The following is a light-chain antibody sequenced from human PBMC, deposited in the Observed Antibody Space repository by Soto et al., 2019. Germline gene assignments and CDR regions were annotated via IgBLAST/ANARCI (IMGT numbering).Light chain of an antibody. CDR1: SSDVGGYNY. V-gene: IGLV2-14*01. CDR2: EVS. Sequence: SVLTQPASVSGSPGQSITISCTGTSSDVGGYNYVSWYQQHPGKAPKLMIYEVSNRPSGVSNRFSGSKSGNTASLTISGLQAEDEADYYCNSYTSSSTVVFGGGTQLTVL. CDR3: NSYTSSSTVV. J-gene: IGLJ2*01.